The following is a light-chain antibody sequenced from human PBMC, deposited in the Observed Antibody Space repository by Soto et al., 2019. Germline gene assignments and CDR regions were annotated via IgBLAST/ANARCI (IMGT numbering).Light chain of an antibody. CDR3: QQYDNLPPQLT. V-gene: IGKV1-5*03. J-gene: IGKJ4*01. Sequence: DIHMTQSPSTLSASVGDRVTITCRASQNINSWLAWYQQKPGKAPKLLIYEASSLEKGVPARFGGSGSGTDFTFTISSLQPEDIATYYCQQYDNLPPQLTFGGGTKVEIK. CDR1: QNINSW. CDR2: EAS.